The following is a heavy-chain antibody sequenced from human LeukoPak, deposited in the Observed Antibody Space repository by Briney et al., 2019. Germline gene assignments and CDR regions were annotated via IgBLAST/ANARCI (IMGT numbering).Heavy chain of an antibody. CDR2: ISQSGSDI. CDR3: ARTARVGDY. Sequence: PGGSLRPSCGASGFSFSDFCMSWIRQAPGKGLEWISYISQSGSDINYADSVRGRFTVSRDNAKNSLYLRMNSLRAEDTAVYYCARTARVGDYWGQGTLVTVSS. CDR1: GFSFSDFC. J-gene: IGHJ4*02. V-gene: IGHV3-11*01. D-gene: IGHD5-18*01.